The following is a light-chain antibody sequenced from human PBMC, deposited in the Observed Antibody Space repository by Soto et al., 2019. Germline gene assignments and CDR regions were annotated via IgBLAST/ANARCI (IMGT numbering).Light chain of an antibody. CDR2: SAS. CDR1: RTVGTF. J-gene: IGKJ1*01. CDR3: QLSYITWK. Sequence: DIQVTQSPSSLSASVGDAVTITCRASRTVGTFLNWYQQKPGKAPNLLIYSASTLHSGVPSRFSASGYGTDFALTISGLQPEDSAPYYCQLSYITWKFGHRTQVDI. V-gene: IGKV1-39*01.